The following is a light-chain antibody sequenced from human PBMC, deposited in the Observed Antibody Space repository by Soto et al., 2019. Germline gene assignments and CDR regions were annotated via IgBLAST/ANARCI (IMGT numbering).Light chain of an antibody. CDR3: QQRSNLRGFT. CDR1: QSVSSY. V-gene: IGKV3-11*01. J-gene: IGKJ3*01. CDR2: DAS. Sequence: EIVLTQSPATLSLSPGERATLSCSASQSVSSYLAWYQQKPGQAPRLLIYDASNRATGIPARFRGSGSGTDFTLTISSLEPEDFAVYYCQQRSNLRGFTFGPGTKVDIK.